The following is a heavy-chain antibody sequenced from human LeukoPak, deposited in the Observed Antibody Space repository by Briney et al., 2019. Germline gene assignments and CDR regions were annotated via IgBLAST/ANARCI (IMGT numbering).Heavy chain of an antibody. V-gene: IGHV5-51*01. CDR1: GYSFTSYW. Sequence: GESLKISCKGSGYSFTSYWIGWVRQLPGKGLEWMGIIYPGDTDTRYSPSFQGQVTISADKSISTAYLQWSSLKASDTAMYYCARVPYYDILTGYWNYYYYTDVWGKGTTVTVSS. D-gene: IGHD3-9*01. CDR3: ARVPYYDILTGYWNYYYYTDV. CDR2: IYPGDTDT. J-gene: IGHJ6*03.